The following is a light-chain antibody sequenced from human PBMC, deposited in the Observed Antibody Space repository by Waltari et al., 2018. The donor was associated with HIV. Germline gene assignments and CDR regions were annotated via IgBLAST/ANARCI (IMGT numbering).Light chain of an antibody. CDR3: AAWDDSLSGWV. Sequence: QSVLTQPPSTSGTPGQRVTISCSGSSSNIGSNDVYCYQQRPGTAPKLLIYRNNQRPSGVPDRFSGSKSGTSAYLAISGLRSEDEADYYCAAWDDSLSGWVFGGGTKLTVL. V-gene: IGLV1-47*01. CDR2: RNN. CDR1: SSNIGSND. J-gene: IGLJ3*02.